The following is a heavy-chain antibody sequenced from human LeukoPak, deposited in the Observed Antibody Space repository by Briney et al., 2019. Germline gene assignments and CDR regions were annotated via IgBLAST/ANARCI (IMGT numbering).Heavy chain of an antibody. CDR2: INRGGHT. D-gene: IGHD3-10*01. V-gene: IGHV4-39*01. CDR3: AGQRAWFGEWAFYY. J-gene: IGHJ4*02. CDR1: SGSITAIDNHY. Sequence: PSETLSLTCSMSSGSITAIDNHYWGWIRQPPGKGLEWIGSINRGGHTYYNPPLESRFTISVDTSKNQFSLMVTSVTAADTAVYYCAGQRAWFGEWAFYYWGPGTLVTVSS.